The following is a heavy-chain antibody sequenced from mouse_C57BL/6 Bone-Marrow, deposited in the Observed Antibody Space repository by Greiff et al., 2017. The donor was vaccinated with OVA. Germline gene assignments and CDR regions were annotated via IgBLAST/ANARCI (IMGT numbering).Heavy chain of an antibody. V-gene: IGHV1-72*01. D-gene: IGHD1-1*01. CDR1: GYTFTSYW. CDR3: ARLFYYGRRHWYFDV. Sequence: QVQLQQPGAELVKPGASVKLSCKASGYTFTSYWMHWVKQRPGRGLEWIGRIDPNSGGTKYNEKFKSKATLTVDKTSSTAYMQLSSLTSEDSAVYECARLFYYGRRHWYFDVWGTGTTVTVSS. J-gene: IGHJ1*03. CDR2: IDPNSGGT.